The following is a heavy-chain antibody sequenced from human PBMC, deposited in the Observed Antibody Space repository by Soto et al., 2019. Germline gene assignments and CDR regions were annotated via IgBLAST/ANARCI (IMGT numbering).Heavy chain of an antibody. CDR1: GGSFSGYY. CDR2: INHSGST. CDR3: ASTYSSSLNNFDY. Sequence: PSETLSLTCAVYGGSFSGYYWSWIRQPPGKGLEWIGEINHSGSTNYNPSLKSRVTISVDTPKNQFSLKLSSVTAADTAVYYCASTYSSSLNNFDYWGQGTLVTVSS. V-gene: IGHV4-34*01. J-gene: IGHJ4*02. D-gene: IGHD6-6*01.